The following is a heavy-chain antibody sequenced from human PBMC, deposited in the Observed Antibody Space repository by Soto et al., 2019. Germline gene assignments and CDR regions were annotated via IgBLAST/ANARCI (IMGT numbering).Heavy chain of an antibody. CDR3: ARDHLRDYGDYADAFDI. Sequence: EVQLVESGGGLVQPGGSLRVSCAASGFTFNSYSMNWVRQAPGKGLEWVSYISTTSTTVLYAGSVRGRFTISRDNAKNSLYLQMNSLRADDTAVYYCARDHLRDYGDYADAFDIWGQGTMVTVSS. CDR1: GFTFNSYS. CDR2: ISTTSTTV. V-gene: IGHV3-48*01. J-gene: IGHJ3*02. D-gene: IGHD4-17*01.